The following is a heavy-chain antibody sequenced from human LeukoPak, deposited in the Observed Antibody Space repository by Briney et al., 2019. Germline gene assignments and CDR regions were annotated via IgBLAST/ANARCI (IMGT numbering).Heavy chain of an antibody. J-gene: IGHJ5*02. CDR3: ARHAHYDFVTGLFDP. D-gene: IGHD3-3*01. CDR2: IYHSGST. V-gene: IGHV4-38-2*02. CDR1: GYSISNGYY. Sequence: SETLSLTCTVSGYSISNGYYWGWIRQPPGKGLEWIGSIYHSGSTYYNSSLKSRVTISVDTSKNHFSLNLNSVTAADTAVYYCARHAHYDFVTGLFDPWGQGTLVTVSS.